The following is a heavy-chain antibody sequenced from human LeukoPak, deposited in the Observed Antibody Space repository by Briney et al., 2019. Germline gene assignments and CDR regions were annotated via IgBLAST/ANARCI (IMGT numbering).Heavy chain of an antibody. Sequence: ASVKVSCTASGYTFTSYGISWVRQAPGQGLEWMGWISAYNGNTNYAQKLQGRVTMTTDTSTSTAYMELRSLRSDDTAVYYCARDVAVAGTDYYGMDVWGQGTTVTVSS. J-gene: IGHJ6*02. D-gene: IGHD6-19*01. V-gene: IGHV1-18*01. CDR3: ARDVAVAGTDYYGMDV. CDR1: GYTFTSYG. CDR2: ISAYNGNT.